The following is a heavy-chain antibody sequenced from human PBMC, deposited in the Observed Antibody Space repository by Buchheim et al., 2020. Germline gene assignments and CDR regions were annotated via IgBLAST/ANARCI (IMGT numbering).Heavy chain of an antibody. CDR3: ARALVVAATLDY. Sequence: QVQLVESGGGVVQPGRSLRLSCVASGFTFSSYAMHWVRQALGKGLEWVAVISYDGSNKYYADSVKGRFTISRDNSKNTLYLQMNSLRAEDTAVYYCARALVVAATLDYWGQGTL. J-gene: IGHJ4*02. CDR1: GFTFSSYA. CDR2: ISYDGSNK. D-gene: IGHD2-15*01. V-gene: IGHV3-30*04.